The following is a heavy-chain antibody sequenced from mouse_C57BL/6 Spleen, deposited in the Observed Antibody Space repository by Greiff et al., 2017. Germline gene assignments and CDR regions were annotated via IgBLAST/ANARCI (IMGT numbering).Heavy chain of an antibody. J-gene: IGHJ2*01. V-gene: IGHV1-18*01. CDR2: INPNNGGT. D-gene: IGHD1-1*01. CDR3: AREGSNYYGSLDY. Sequence: EVQLQESGPELVKPGASVKIPCKASGYTFTDYNMDWVKQSHGKSLEWIGDINPNNGGTIYNQKFKGKATLTVDKSSSTAYMELRSLTSEDTAVYYCAREGSNYYGSLDYWGQGTTLTVSS. CDR1: GYTFTDYN.